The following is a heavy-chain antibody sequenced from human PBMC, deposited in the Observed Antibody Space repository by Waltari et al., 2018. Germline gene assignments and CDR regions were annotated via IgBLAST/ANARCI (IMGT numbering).Heavy chain of an antibody. CDR1: GYTFTGYY. CDR2: INPNSGGT. V-gene: IGHV1-2*02. J-gene: IGHJ4*02. CDR3: ASLTEYCTNGVCYTNSFDY. Sequence: QVQLVQSGAEVKKPGASVKVSCKASGYTFTGYYMHWVRQAPGQGLEWMGWINPNSGGTNYTQKFQGRVTMTRDTSISTAYMELSRLRSDDTAVYYCASLTEYCTNGVCYTNSFDYWGQGTLVTVSS. D-gene: IGHD2-8*01.